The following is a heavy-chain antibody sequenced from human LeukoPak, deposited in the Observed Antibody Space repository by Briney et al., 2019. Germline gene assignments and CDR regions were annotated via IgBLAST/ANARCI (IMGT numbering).Heavy chain of an antibody. Sequence: SETLSLTRAVYGGSFSGYYWSWIRQPPGKGLEWIGDINHSGSTNYNPSLTSRVTISVDTSKNQFSPKLRSVTAADTAVYYCAGGSYRSPRYCSRTSCYYYGMDVWGKGTTVTVSS. D-gene: IGHD2-2*01. CDR2: INHSGST. J-gene: IGHJ6*04. CDR1: GGSFSGYY. CDR3: AGGSYRSPRYCSRTSCYYYGMDV. V-gene: IGHV4-34*01.